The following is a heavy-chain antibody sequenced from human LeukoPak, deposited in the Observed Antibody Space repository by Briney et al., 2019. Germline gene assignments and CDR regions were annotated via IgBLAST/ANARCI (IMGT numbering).Heavy chain of an antibody. CDR1: GYTFTSYD. D-gene: IGHD2-15*01. CDR3: ARGLRVVIGGSPPWYYFDY. CDR2: MNPNSGNT. Sequence: ASVKVSCKASGYTFTSYDINWVRQATGQGLEWMGWMNPNSGNTGYAQKFQGRVTMTRNTSISTAYMELSSLRSEDTAVYYCARGLRVVIGGSPPWYYFDYWGQGSLVTVSS. J-gene: IGHJ4*02. V-gene: IGHV1-8*01.